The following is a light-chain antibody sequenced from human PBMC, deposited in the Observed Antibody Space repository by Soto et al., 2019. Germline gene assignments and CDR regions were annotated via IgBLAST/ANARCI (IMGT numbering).Light chain of an antibody. CDR2: DAS. J-gene: IGKJ5*01. CDR1: QSVTGY. CDR3: QLRTNWLIT. V-gene: IGKV3-11*01. Sequence: DIVLTQSPATLSLSPGERATLSCRASQSVTGYLAWYQQKPGQAPRLLIYDASNRATGVPVRFSGSGSGTDFALTIRSLEPGDFAVYYCQLRTNWLITFGQGTLLEV.